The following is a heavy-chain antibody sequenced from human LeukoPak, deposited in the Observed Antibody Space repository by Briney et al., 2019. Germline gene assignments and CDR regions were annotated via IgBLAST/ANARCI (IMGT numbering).Heavy chain of an antibody. Sequence: PSETLSLTCTVSGASISSSYWSWIRQPPGKGLEWIGYIYYSGSTYYNPSLKSRVTISVDTSKNQFSLRLSSVTAADTAVYYCALGYCGGGSCYAREYFQHWGQGTLVTVSS. D-gene: IGHD2-15*01. CDR1: GASISSSY. J-gene: IGHJ1*01. V-gene: IGHV4-59*06. CDR2: IYYSGST. CDR3: ALGYCGGGSCYAREYFQH.